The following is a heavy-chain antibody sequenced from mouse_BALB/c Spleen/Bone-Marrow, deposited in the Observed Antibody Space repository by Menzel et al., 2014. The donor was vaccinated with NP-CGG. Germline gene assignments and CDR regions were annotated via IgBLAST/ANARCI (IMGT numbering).Heavy chain of an antibody. J-gene: IGHJ1*01. CDR3: ARRGFDNSFWYFGV. V-gene: IGHV5-6*02. Sequence: EVKVVESGGDLVKPGGSLKLSCAASGFTFSSYGMSWVRQTPDKSLEWVATISSGGSHTYYPDSVKGRVTISRDNAKNALYLQMSSLKSEGTAIYYGARRGFDNSFWYFGVWGAGTTVTVSS. CDR2: ISSGGSHT. CDR1: GFTFSSYG.